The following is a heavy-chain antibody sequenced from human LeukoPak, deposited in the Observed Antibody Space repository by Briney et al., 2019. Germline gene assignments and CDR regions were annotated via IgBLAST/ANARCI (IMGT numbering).Heavy chain of an antibody. CDR1: AFIFSGHW. D-gene: IGHD1-26*01. Sequence: PGGSLRLSCEGSAFIFSGHWMNWVRQAPGKGLEWVAVMSYDGSKEYHADSVKGRFTISRDKSKNTLYLQMNSLRVEDTAVYYCARDLSGSYATDYWGQGTLVTVSS. CDR2: MSYDGSKE. V-gene: IGHV3-30-3*01. J-gene: IGHJ4*02. CDR3: ARDLSGSYATDY.